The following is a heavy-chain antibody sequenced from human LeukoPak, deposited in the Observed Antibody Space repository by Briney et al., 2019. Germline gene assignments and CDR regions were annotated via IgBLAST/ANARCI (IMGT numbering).Heavy chain of an antibody. CDR1: GGSISSYY. J-gene: IGHJ5*02. V-gene: IGHV4-59*08. CDR3: ARSRLWFGELLETTGFDP. D-gene: IGHD3-10*01. CDR2: IYYSGST. Sequence: SETLSLTCTVSGGSISSYYWSWIRQPPGKGLEWIGYIYYSGSTDYNPSLKSRVTISVDTSKNQFSLKLSSVTAADTAVYYCARSRLWFGELLETTGFDPWGQGTLVTVSS.